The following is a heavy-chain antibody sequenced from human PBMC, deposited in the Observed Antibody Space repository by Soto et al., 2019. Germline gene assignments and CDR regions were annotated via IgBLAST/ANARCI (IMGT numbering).Heavy chain of an antibody. J-gene: IGHJ6*02. V-gene: IGHV3-72*01. D-gene: IGHD6-19*01. CDR1: GLIFSDYH. CDR2: IRRKANSYTT. Sequence: EVQLVESGGGLVQPGGSLRLSCAASGLIFSDYHMDWLRQAPGKGLEWVGRIRRKANSYTTEYAASVKGRFTISRDDAMNSLYLQMNSLKSEDTAVYYCALLGGWSGGSSGMDVWGQGTTVTVSS. CDR3: ALLGGWSGGSSGMDV.